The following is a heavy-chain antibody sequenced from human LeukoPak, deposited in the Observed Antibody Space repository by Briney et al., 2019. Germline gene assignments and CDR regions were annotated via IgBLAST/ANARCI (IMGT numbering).Heavy chain of an antibody. V-gene: IGHV5-51*01. CDR3: ARRVGGLLSYFDY. J-gene: IGHJ4*02. CDR1: GYSFLSYW. Sequence: GESLKISCKGSGYSFLSYWIDWVRQMPGKGLEWMGIIYPGDSDTRYSPPFQGQVTISADKSISTAYLQWSSLKASDTAMYYCARRVGGLLSYFDYWGQGTLVTVSS. CDR2: IYPGDSDT. D-gene: IGHD2/OR15-2a*01.